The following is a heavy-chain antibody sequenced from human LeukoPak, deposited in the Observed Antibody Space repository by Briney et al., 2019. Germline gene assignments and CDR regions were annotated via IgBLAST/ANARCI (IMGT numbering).Heavy chain of an antibody. D-gene: IGHD6-13*01. V-gene: IGHV4-4*02. CDR1: GGSISSSNW. CDR3: ARAAYSSSWSIEYYFDY. CDR2: IYHSGST. J-gene: IGHJ4*02. Sequence: SGTLSLTCAVSGGSISSSNWWSWVRQPPGKGLEWIGEIYHSGSTNYNPSLKSRVTISVDKSKNQFSLKLSSVTAADTAVYYCARAAYSSSWSIEYYFDYWGQGTLVTVSS.